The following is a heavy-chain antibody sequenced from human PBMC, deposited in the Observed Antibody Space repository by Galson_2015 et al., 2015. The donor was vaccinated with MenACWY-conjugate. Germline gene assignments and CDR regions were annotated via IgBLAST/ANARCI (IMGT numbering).Heavy chain of an antibody. J-gene: IGHJ3*01. V-gene: IGHV3-15*01. CDR2: IKSKTEGEAT. CDR3: TTVKAQWVGSREDAVDF. Sequence: SLRLSCAASVFSFSSTWMSWVRQAPGKGLESVGRIKSKTEGEATDYAAPVKGRFSISRDDSKNTLYLQMDSLKTEDTAVYYCTTVKAQWVGSREDAVDFWGQGTVVTVSS. D-gene: IGHD2-15*01. CDR1: VFSFSSTW.